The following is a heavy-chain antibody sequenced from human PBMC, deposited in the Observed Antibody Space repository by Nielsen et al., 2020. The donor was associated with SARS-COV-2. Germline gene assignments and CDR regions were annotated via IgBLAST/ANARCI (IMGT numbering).Heavy chain of an antibody. Sequence: WIRQPPGKGLEWVSSISSSSYIYYADSVKGRFTISRDNAKNSLYLQMNSLRAEDTAVYYCARVPDYYDSSGYSDYWGQGTLVTVSS. D-gene: IGHD3-22*01. CDR2: ISSSSYI. J-gene: IGHJ4*02. V-gene: IGHV3-69-1*01. CDR3: ARVPDYYDSSGYSDY.